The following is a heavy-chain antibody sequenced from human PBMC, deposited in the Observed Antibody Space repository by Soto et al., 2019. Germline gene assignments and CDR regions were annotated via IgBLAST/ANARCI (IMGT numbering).Heavy chain of an antibody. CDR3: AIYSSSVRDYYYMDV. J-gene: IGHJ6*03. CDR1: GFTFSSYW. D-gene: IGHD3-22*01. CDR2: INSSGSNT. Sequence: PGGSLRLSCAASGFTFSSYWMHWVRQVPGKGLVWVSRINSSGSNTGYADSVKGRFTISRDNAKNSLYLQMNSLRAEDTAVYYCAIYSSSVRDYYYMDVWGKGTTVTVSS. V-gene: IGHV3-74*01.